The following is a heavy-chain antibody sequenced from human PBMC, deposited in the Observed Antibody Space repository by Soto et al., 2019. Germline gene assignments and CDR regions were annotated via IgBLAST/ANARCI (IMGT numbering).Heavy chain of an antibody. D-gene: IGHD3-10*01. J-gene: IGHJ4*02. CDR1: GFTFSDYY. CDR2: ISGSGRNR. Sequence: QVQVVESGGGLVKPGGSLRLSCAASGFTFSDYYMTWIRQAPGMGLEWVSQISGSGRNRDYADSVKGRFTISRDNAKNSLYLQMNSLRVEDTAVFYSARDGMSGDDLDEWGQGTVVTVSS. CDR3: ARDGMSGDDLDE. V-gene: IGHV3-11*01.